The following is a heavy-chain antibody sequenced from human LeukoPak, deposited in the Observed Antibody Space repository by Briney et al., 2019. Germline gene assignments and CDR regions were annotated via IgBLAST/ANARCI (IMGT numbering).Heavy chain of an antibody. CDR1: GGSISSSSYY. CDR3: ARHRSLPGIAVAVTFDY. CDR2: IYYSGST. V-gene: IGHV4-39*01. Sequence: SETLSLTCTVSGGSISSSSYYWGWIRQPPGKGLEWIGSIYYSGSTYYNPSLKSRVTISVDTSKNQFSLKLSSVTAADTAVYYCARHRSLPGIAVAVTFDYWGQGTLVTVSS. J-gene: IGHJ4*02. D-gene: IGHD6-19*01.